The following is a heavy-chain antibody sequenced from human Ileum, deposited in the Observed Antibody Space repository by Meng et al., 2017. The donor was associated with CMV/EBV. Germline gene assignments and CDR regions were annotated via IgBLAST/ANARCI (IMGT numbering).Heavy chain of an antibody. J-gene: IGHJ1*01. CDR3: ARDPRYSDNWFRAGDCQQ. D-gene: IGHD4-17*01. CDR2: ISPYSGNT. V-gene: IGHV1-18*01. CDR1: CFDFTSYG. Sequence: QVQLVQFGAEVKTPGPSVKVSRRTSCFDFTSYGISWVRQAPGQGLEWVGWISPYSGNTKYAQKYQGRVILTRDTATNTAYMELTSLVFDDTAAYYCARDPRYSDNWFRAGDCQQWGQGTLVTVSS.